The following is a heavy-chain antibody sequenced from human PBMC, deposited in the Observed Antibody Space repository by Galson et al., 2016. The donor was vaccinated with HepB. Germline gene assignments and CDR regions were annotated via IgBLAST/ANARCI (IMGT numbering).Heavy chain of an antibody. Sequence: SVKVSCKASGYTFTGYYMHWVRQAPGQGLEWMGWINPNSGGTNYAQKFQGRVTMTRDTSISTAYMELSRLRSDDTAVYYCARGEWVTKPQYVVQHWGQGTLVTVSS. J-gene: IGHJ1*01. V-gene: IGHV1-2*02. CDR2: INPNSGGT. CDR3: ARGEWVTKPQYVVQH. CDR1: GYTFTGYY. D-gene: IGHD4-17*01.